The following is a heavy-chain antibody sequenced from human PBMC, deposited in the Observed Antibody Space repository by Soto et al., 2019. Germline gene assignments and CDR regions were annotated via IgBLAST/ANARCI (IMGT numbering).Heavy chain of an antibody. J-gene: IGHJ4*02. V-gene: IGHV1-18*01. CDR3: ARHHYYDSSGYPTAFDY. CDR2: ISAYNGNT. Sequence: ASVKVSCKASGYTFTSYGISWVRQAPGRGLEWMGWISAYNGNTNYAQKLQGRVTMTTDTSTSTAYMELRSLRSDDTAVYYCARHHYYDSSGYPTAFDYWGQGTLVTVSS. CDR1: GYTFTSYG. D-gene: IGHD3-22*01.